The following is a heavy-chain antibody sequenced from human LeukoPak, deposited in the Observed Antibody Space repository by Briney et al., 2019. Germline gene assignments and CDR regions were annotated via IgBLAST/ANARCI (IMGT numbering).Heavy chain of an antibody. V-gene: IGHV4-59*01. Sequence: SETLSLTCTVSGGSISSYYWSWIRQPPGKGLEWIGYIYYSGSTNYNPSLKSRVTISVDTSKNQFSLKLSSVTAADTAVYYCARGRGDYYGSGSYRLWGQGTLVTVSS. CDR2: IYYSGST. CDR1: GGSISSYY. D-gene: IGHD3-10*01. CDR3: ARGRGDYYGSGSYRL. J-gene: IGHJ4*02.